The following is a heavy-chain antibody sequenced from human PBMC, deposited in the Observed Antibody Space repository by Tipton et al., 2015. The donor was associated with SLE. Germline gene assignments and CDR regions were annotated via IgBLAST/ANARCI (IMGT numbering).Heavy chain of an antibody. CDR3: ARVELLRAWAFDY. J-gene: IGHJ4*02. CDR2: IYYSGST. Sequence: TLSLTCTVSGGSISSSSYYWGWIRQPPGKGLEWIGSIYYSGSTYYNPSLKSRVTMSVDTSKNQFSLKLSSVTAADTAVYYCARVELLRAWAFDYWGQGTLVTVSS. D-gene: IGHD1-26*01. CDR1: GGSISSSSYY. V-gene: IGHV4-39*07.